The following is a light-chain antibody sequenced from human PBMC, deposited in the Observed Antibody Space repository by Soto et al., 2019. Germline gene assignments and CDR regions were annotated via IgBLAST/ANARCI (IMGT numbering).Light chain of an antibody. CDR3: NSYTSSSTVV. V-gene: IGLV2-14*01. Sequence: QSALTQPASVSGFPGQSITISCTGTSSDVGNYNYVSWYQQHPGKAPRLMIYEVNNRPSGVSGRFSGSKSGNAASLTISGLQYEDEADYYCNSYTSSSTVVFGGGTKLTVL. CDR1: SSDVGNYNY. CDR2: EVN. J-gene: IGLJ2*01.